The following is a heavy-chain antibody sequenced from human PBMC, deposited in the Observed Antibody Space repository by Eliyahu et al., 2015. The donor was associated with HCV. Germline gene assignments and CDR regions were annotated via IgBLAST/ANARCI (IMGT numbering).Heavy chain of an antibody. CDR2: ISGSGGST. CDR3: AKDPAAIFGVVTYFDY. CDR1: GFTFSSYA. D-gene: IGHD3-3*01. Sequence: AASGFTFSSYAMSWVRQAPGKGLEWVSAISGSGGSTYYADSVKGRFTISRDNSKNTLYLQMNSLRAEDTAVYYCAKDPAAIFGVVTYFDYWGQGTLVTVSS. V-gene: IGHV3-23*01. J-gene: IGHJ4*02.